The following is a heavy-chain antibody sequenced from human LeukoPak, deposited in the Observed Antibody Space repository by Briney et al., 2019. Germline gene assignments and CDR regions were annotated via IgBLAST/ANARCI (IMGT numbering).Heavy chain of an antibody. CDR3: ARDFGDRSPGLGFWSPTSAI. V-gene: IGHV3-21*01. CDR1: GFTFSSYG. J-gene: IGHJ3*02. Sequence: GGSLRLSCAASGFTFSSYGMHWVRQAPGKGLEWVSSISSSSSYIYYADSVKGRFTISRDNAKNSLYLQMNSLRAEDTAVYYCARDFGDRSPGLGFWSPTSAIWGQGTMVTVSS. CDR2: ISSSSSYI. D-gene: IGHD3-3*01.